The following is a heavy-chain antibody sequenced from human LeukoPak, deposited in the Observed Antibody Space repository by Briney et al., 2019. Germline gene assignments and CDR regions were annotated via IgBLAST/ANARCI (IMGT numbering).Heavy chain of an antibody. V-gene: IGHV3-74*01. J-gene: IGHJ4*02. Sequence: LAGGSLRLSCVVSGLTFSNHWMHWVRQAPGKGLVWVSHINNEGSDTRYADSVKGRFTISRDNGKITVYLQMNSLRADDAAVYYCATKAGNYQERVSLDYWGQGILVTVSS. CDR1: GLTFSNHW. D-gene: IGHD3-10*01. CDR3: ATKAGNYQERVSLDY. CDR2: INNEGSDT.